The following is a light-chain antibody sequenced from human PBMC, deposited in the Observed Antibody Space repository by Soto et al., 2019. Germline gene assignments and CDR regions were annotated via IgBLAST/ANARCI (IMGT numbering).Light chain of an antibody. CDR2: GAF. CDR3: QQYNNWPPWT. J-gene: IGKJ1*01. V-gene: IGKV3-15*01. Sequence: EIVMTQSPATLSVSPGEKATLSCRASQSVSSNLAWYQRKPGQAPRLLIYGAFTRATGIPARFSGSGSGTEFTLTISSLQSEDFAVYYCQQYNNWPPWTFGQGTKVDIK. CDR1: QSVSSN.